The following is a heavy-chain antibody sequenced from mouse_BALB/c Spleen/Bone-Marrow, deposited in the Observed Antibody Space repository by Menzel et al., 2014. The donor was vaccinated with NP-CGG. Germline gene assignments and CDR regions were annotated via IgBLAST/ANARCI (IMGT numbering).Heavy chain of an antibody. Sequence: EVELVESGGGLVQPGGSLKLSCAASGFAFSNYGMSWVRQTPDKRLDLVATINSNGGTTYYPDSVKGRFTISRDNAKNTLYLQMSSLKSEDTAMYFCARGLYYVAYGPGFAYWDQGTLVTVSA. CDR3: ARGLYYVAYGPGFAY. J-gene: IGHJ3*01. D-gene: IGHD2-13*01. V-gene: IGHV5-6-3*01. CDR1: GFAFSNYG. CDR2: INSNGGTT.